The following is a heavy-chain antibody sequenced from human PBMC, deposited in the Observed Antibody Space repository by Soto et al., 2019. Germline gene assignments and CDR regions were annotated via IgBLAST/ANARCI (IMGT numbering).Heavy chain of an antibody. CDR2: INPNSGGT. J-gene: IGHJ4*02. CDR3: ARDTRAEVVPAAIDFDY. D-gene: IGHD2-2*02. V-gene: IGHV1-2*04. Sequence: ASVKVSCKASGYTFTGYYMHWVRQAPGQGLEWMGWINPNSGGTNYAQKFQGWVTMTRDTSISTAYMELSRLRSDDTAVYYCARDTRAEVVPAAIDFDYWGQGTLVTVSS. CDR1: GYTFTGYY.